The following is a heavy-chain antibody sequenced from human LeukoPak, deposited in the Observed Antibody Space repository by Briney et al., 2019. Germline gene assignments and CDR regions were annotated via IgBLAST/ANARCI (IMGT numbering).Heavy chain of an antibody. CDR2: ISSSGDST. CDR3: VKDGMAVAGTAPLDY. J-gene: IGHJ4*02. CDR1: GFTFSSYA. D-gene: IGHD6-19*01. Sequence: PGGSVRLSCSASGFTFSSYAMHWVRQAPGKGLEYVSAISSSGDSTYYADSVKGRFTISRDNSKNTLYLQMSSLRPEDAAVYYCVKDGMAVAGTAPLDYWGLGTLVPVSS. V-gene: IGHV3-64D*08.